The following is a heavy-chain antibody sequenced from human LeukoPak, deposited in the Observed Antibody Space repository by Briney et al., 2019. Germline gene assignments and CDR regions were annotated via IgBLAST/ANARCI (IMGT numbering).Heavy chain of an antibody. D-gene: IGHD6-6*01. J-gene: IGHJ4*02. CDR1: GFTFSSYA. CDR3: AKMPRPYSSSHFDY. Sequence: GGSLRLSCAASGFTFSSYAMSWVRQAPGKGLEWVSATSGSGGSTYYADSVKGRFTISRDNSKNTLYLQMNSLRAEDTAVYYCAKMPRPYSSSHFDYWGQGTLVTVSS. V-gene: IGHV3-23*01. CDR2: TSGSGGST.